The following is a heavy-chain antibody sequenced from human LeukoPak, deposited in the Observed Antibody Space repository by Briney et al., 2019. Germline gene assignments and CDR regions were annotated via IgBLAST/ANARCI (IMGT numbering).Heavy chain of an antibody. V-gene: IGHV1-24*01. CDR2: FDPEDGET. D-gene: IGHD3-10*01. J-gene: IGHJ4*02. CDR3: ATDSTSYYYGSGTTLLRY. CDR1: GYTLTELS. Sequence: ASVKVSCKVSGYTLTELSMHWVRQAPGKGLEWMGGFDPEDGETIYAQTFQGRVTMTEDTSTDTAYMELSSLRSEDTAVYYCATDSTSYYYGSGTTLLRYWGQGTLVTVSS.